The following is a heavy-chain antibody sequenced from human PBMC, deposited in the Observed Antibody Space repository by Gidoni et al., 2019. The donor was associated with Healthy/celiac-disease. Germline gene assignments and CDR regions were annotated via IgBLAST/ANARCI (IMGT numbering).Heavy chain of an antibody. CDR3: ARREGLYYYYGMDV. CDR1: GGSISSSSYS. D-gene: IGHD4-17*01. Sequence: QLQLQESGPGLVKPSETLSPPCTVSGGSISSSSYSWGWIRQPPGKGMEWVGSIYYRGSTYYNPSLKSRVTISVDTSKNQFSRKLSSVTAADTAVYYCARREGLYYYYGMDVWGQGTTVTVSS. J-gene: IGHJ6*02. CDR2: IYYRGST. V-gene: IGHV4-39*01.